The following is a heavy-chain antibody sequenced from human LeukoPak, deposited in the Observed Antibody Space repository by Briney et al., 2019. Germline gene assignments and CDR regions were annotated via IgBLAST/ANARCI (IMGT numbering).Heavy chain of an antibody. CDR1: GFTFSSYG. V-gene: IGHV3-30*02. J-gene: IGHJ4*02. D-gene: IGHD6-13*01. CDR3: AKDHVGTWSALDY. Sequence: GGTLRLSCAASGFTFSSYGMHWVRQAPGKGLEWEAFIRYDGSDKYYADSVKGRFILSRDNSRNTLSLEMNSLRAEDTAVYYCAKDHVGTWSALDYWGQGTLVTVSS. CDR2: IRYDGSDK.